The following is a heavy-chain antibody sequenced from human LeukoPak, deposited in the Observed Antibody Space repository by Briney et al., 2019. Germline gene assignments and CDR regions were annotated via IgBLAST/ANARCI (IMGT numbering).Heavy chain of an antibody. CDR1: GGTFSSYA. V-gene: IGHV1-69*04. Sequence: SVKVSCKASGGTFSSYAISWVRQAPGQGLEWMGRIIPILGIANYAQKFQGRVTITADKSTSTAYMELRSLRSEDTAVYYCARGSFSSPTLNYWGQGTLVTVSS. D-gene: IGHD3-10*01. J-gene: IGHJ4*02. CDR3: ARGSFSSPTLNY. CDR2: IIPILGIA.